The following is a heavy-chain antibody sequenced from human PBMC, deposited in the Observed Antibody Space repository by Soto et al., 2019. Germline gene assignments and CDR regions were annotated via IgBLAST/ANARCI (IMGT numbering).Heavy chain of an antibody. J-gene: IGHJ4*02. Sequence: GGSLRLSCAASGFTFSSYSMNWVRQAPGKGLEWVSSISSSSSYIYYADSVKGRFTISRDNAKNSLYLQMNSLRAEDTAVYYCARHGSGYDYLSTTLWGQGTLVTVSS. CDR2: ISSSSSYI. D-gene: IGHD5-12*01. CDR3: ARHGSGYDYLSTTL. CDR1: GFTFSSYS. V-gene: IGHV3-21*01.